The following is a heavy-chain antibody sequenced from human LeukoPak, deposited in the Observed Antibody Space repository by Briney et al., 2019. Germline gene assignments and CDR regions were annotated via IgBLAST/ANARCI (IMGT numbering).Heavy chain of an antibody. V-gene: IGHV4-38-2*01. CDR3: ARQPSTYYFDY. Sequence: PSETLSLTCAVSGYSISSGYYWGWIRQPPGKGLERIGSIYHSGSTYYNPSLKSRVTISVDTSKNQFSLKLSSVTAADTAVYYCARQPSTYYFDYWGQGTLVTVSS. CDR2: IYHSGST. CDR1: GYSISSGYY. J-gene: IGHJ4*02.